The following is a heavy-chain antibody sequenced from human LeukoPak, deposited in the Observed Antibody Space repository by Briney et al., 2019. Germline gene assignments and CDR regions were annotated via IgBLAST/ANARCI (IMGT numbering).Heavy chain of an antibody. CDR2: IYHSGIS. V-gene: IGHV4-38-2*01. CDR1: GGSFSGYY. D-gene: IGHD2/OR15-2a*01. Sequence: SETLSLTCAVYGGSFSGYYWGWIRQPPGKGLEWIASIYHSGISYYNPSFQSRVTISLDMSKNQFSLDLRSLTAADTALYYRTRSYFTVAIDYWGQGTRVTVSS. CDR3: TRSYFTVAIDY. J-gene: IGHJ4*02.